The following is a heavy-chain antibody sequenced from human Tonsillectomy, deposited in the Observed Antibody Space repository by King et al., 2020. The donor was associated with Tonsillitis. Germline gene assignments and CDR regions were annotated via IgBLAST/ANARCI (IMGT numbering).Heavy chain of an antibody. CDR3: ARDGGGSIQY. V-gene: IGHV4-4*07. CDR1: GDSISGYY. D-gene: IGHD3-16*01. CDR2: IHSTGST. J-gene: IGHJ1*01. Sequence: QLQESGPGLVKPSETLSLTCAVSGDSISGYYWSWIRKPAGKRLEWIGRIHSTGSTNYNPALKSRVTVSLDTSKNQFSLNLSSVTAADTAIYFCARDGGGSIQYWGQGTLVSVS.